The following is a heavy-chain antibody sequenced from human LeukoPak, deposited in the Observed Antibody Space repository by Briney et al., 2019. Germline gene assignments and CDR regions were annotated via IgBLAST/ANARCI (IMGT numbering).Heavy chain of an antibody. D-gene: IGHD2-8*01. CDR2: ISSSSSTI. CDR1: VFTFSSYS. CDR3: ARNGYCTIGVCYKEFDY. Sequence: GGSLRLSCAASVFTFSSYSMNWVRQAPGKGLEWVSYISSSSSTIYYADSVKGRFTISRDNAKNSLYLQMNSLRAEDTAVYYCARNGYCTIGVCYKEFDYWGQGTLVTVSS. J-gene: IGHJ4*02. V-gene: IGHV3-48*01.